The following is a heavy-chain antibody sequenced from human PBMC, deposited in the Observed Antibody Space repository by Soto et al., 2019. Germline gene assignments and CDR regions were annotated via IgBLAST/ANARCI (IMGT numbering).Heavy chain of an antibody. CDR3: ARVEYSGYEAV. CDR2: ISSSSSYI. J-gene: IGHJ6*04. Sequence: GGSLRLSCAASGSTFSSYSMNWVRQAPGKGLEWVSSISSSSSYIYYADSVKGRFTISRDNAKNSLYLQMNSLRAEDTAVYYCARVEYSGYEAVWGKGTTVTVSS. V-gene: IGHV3-21*01. D-gene: IGHD5-12*01. CDR1: GSTFSSYS.